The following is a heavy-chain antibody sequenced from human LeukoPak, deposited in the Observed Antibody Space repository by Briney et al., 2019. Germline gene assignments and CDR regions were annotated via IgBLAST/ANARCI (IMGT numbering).Heavy chain of an antibody. D-gene: IGHD3-16*02. CDR2: IYYSGST. J-gene: IGHJ4*02. CDR1: GGSISSSSYY. CDR3: ARQYYDYAWGSYRSSSYFDY. Sequence: SETLSLTCTVSGGSISSSSYYWGWIRQPPGKGLEWIGSIYYSGSTYYNPSLKSRVTISVDTSKNQFSLKLSSVTAADTAVYYCARQYYDYAWGSYRSSSYFDYWGQGTLVTVSS. V-gene: IGHV4-39*01.